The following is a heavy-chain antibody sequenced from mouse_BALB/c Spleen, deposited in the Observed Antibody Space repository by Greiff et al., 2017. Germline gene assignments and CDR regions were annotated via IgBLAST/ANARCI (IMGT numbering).Heavy chain of an antibody. Sequence: VQLQQSGAELARPGASVKLSCKASGYTFTSYWMQWVKQRPGQGLEWIGAIYPGDGDTRYTQKFKGKATLTADKSSSTAYMQLSSLASEDSAVYYCASGSYFDYWGQGTTLTVSS. CDR2: IYPGDGDT. CDR3: ASGSYFDY. CDR1: GYTFTSYW. V-gene: IGHV1-87*01. J-gene: IGHJ2*01.